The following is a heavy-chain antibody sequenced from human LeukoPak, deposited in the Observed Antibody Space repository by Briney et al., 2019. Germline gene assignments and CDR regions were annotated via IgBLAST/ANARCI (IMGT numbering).Heavy chain of an antibody. D-gene: IGHD3-22*01. Sequence: GGSLRLSCAASGFGFGSYGMNWVRQAPGKGLEWVSSISRNGDYIDYAASLKGRFIISRDNANKSLSLEMNSLRVEDTALYFCARDVGGDSTGFWYFDLWGRGTLVTVSS. V-gene: IGHV3-21*01. CDR1: GFGFGSYG. CDR2: ISRNGDYI. J-gene: IGHJ2*01. CDR3: ARDVGGDSTGFWYFDL.